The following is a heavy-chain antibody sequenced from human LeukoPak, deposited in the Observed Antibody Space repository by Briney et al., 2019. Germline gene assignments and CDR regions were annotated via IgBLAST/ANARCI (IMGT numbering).Heavy chain of an antibody. V-gene: IGHV3-21*01. CDR2: ISSSNSYI. J-gene: IGHJ6*04. Sequence: PGGSLRLSCAASGFTFSSYSMNWVRQAPGKGLEWVSSISSSNSYIYYADSVKGRFTISRDNAKNSLYLQMNSLRAEDTAVYYCASLPTPDVWGKGTTVTVSS. D-gene: IGHD5/OR15-5a*01. CDR1: GFTFSSYS. CDR3: ASLPTPDV.